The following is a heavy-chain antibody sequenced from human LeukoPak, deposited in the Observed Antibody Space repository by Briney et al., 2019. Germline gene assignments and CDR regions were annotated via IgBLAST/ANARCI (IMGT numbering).Heavy chain of an antibody. CDR3: ARHYCSSTSCYGSFDY. Sequence: GESLQISCKGPGYSFTSYWIGWVRQMPGKGLEWMGIIYPGDSDTRYSPSFQGQVTISADKSISTAYLQWSSLKASDTAMYYCARHYCSSTSCYGSFDYWGQGTLVTVSS. CDR1: GYSFTSYW. D-gene: IGHD2-2*01. V-gene: IGHV5-51*01. J-gene: IGHJ4*02. CDR2: IYPGDSDT.